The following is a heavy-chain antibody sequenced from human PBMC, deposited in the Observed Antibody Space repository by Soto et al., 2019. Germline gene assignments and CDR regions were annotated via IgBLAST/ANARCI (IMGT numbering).Heavy chain of an antibody. V-gene: IGHV1-18*01. CDR1: GYTFSSYG. CDR3: GRGGYYDSSGSRNYHFYGMDV. Sequence: QVHLVQSGGEVKKPGASVKVFCKTSGYTFSSYGVNWVRQAPGRGLEWMGWISPYDDYTDYAQKFQGRVSMSTDTSTKTAYMELRSLRSDDTAVYYCGRGGYYDSSGSRNYHFYGMDVWGQGTTVSVSS. CDR2: ISPYDDYT. D-gene: IGHD3-22*01. J-gene: IGHJ6*01.